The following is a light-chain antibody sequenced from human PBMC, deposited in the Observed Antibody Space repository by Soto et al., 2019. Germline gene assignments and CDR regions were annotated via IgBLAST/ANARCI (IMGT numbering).Light chain of an antibody. CDR2: KAS. Sequence: DIQMTQSPSTLSGSVGDRVTITCLASQTISSWLAWYQQKPGKAPKLLIYKASTLKSGVPSRFSGSGSGTECTLTISSLQPDDFATYYCQHYNSYSEAFGQGTKV. CDR3: QHYNSYSEA. CDR1: QTISSW. J-gene: IGKJ1*01. V-gene: IGKV1-5*03.